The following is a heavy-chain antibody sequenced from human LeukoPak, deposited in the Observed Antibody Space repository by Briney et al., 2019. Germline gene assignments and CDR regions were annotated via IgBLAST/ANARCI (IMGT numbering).Heavy chain of an antibody. V-gene: IGHV3-66*01. CDR3: ARSPFGELVGLYFDY. CDR1: GFTFTSYW. CDR2: IYSGGST. D-gene: IGHD3-10*01. J-gene: IGHJ4*02. Sequence: GGSLRLSCAASGFTFTSYWMSWVRQAPGKGLEWVSVIYSGGSTYYADSVKGRFTISRDNSKNTLYLQMNSLRAEDTAVYYCARSPFGELVGLYFDYWGQGTLVTVSS.